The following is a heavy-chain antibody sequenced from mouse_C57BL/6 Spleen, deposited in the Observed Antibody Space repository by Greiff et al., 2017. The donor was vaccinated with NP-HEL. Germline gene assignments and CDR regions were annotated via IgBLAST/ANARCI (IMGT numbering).Heavy chain of an antibody. CDR2: INYDGSST. D-gene: IGHD2-4*01. V-gene: IGHV5-16*01. J-gene: IGHJ2*01. CDR1: GFTFSDYY. CDR3: ARIYYDMGFDY. Sequence: EVQVVESEGGLVQPGSSMKLSCTASGFTFSDYYMAWVRQVPEKGLEWVANINYDGSSTYYLDSLKSRFIISRDNAKNILYLQMSSLKSEDTATYYCARIYYDMGFDYWGQGTTLTVSS.